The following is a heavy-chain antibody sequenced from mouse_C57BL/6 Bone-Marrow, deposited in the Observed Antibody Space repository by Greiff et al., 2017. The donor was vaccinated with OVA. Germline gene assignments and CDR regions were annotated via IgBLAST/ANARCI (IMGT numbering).Heavy chain of an antibody. V-gene: IGHV1-81*01. J-gene: IGHJ2*01. D-gene: IGHD1-1*01. CDR1: GYTFTSYG. Sequence: QVQLKESGAELARPGASVKLSCKASGYTFTSYGISWVKQRTGQGLEWIGEIYPRSGNTYYNEKFKGKATLTADKSSSTAYMELRSLTSEDSAVYFCARSLYGSSFYFDYWGQGTTLTVSS. CDR3: ARSLYGSSFYFDY. CDR2: IYPRSGNT.